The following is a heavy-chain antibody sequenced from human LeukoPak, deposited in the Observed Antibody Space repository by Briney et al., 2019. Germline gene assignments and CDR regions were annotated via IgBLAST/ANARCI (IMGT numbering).Heavy chain of an antibody. CDR1: GFTFSSYA. D-gene: IGHD5-24*01. CDR2: IYSGGST. Sequence: GGSLRLSCAASGFTFSSYAMHWVRQAPGKGLEWVSVIYSGGSTYYADSVKGRFTISRDNSKNTLYLQMNSLRAEDTAVYYCAREGRDGYMSAFDIWGQGTMVTVSS. CDR3: AREGRDGYMSAFDI. V-gene: IGHV3-66*01. J-gene: IGHJ3*02.